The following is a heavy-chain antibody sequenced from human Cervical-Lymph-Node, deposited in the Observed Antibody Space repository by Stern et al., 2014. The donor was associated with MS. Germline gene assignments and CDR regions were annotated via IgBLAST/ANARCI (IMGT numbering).Heavy chain of an antibody. CDR1: GDSISSYTHY. J-gene: IGHJ4*02. V-gene: IGHV4-39*01. CDR2: VSHGGPT. D-gene: IGHD2-8*02. Sequence: QLQLQESGPGLVKPSETLSLTCAVSGDSISSYTHYWAWIRPPPGKGLEWIGSVSHGGPTYYNRSLKTRATIPVNTSKNHFSLGLNSGTAADTAVYYCAKHACTGAACPFDLWGQGTLVTVSS. CDR3: AKHACTGAACPFDL.